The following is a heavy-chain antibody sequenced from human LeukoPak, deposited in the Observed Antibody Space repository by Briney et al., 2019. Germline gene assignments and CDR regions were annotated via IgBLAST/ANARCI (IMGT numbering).Heavy chain of an antibody. D-gene: IGHD4-11*01. CDR3: AKGVLAYSNYFDY. Sequence: GGSLRLSCAASGFTFSSYAMSWVRQAPGKGLEWVSAISGSGGNTYYADSVKGRFTISRDNSKNTLYLQMNSLRAEDTAVYYCAKGVLAYSNYFDYWGQGTLVTVSS. V-gene: IGHV3-23*01. J-gene: IGHJ4*02. CDR1: GFTFSSYA. CDR2: ISGSGGNT.